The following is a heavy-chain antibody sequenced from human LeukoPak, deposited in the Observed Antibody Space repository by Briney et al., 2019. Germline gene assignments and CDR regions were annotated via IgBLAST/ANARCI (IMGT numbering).Heavy chain of an antibody. D-gene: IGHD4-17*01. CDR1: GFTFSDYA. CDR3: ARILQTTEDYGDYGY. V-gene: IGHV3-64*01. Sequence: GRSLRLSCAASGFTFSDYAMHWVRQAPGKGLEFVSAISSNGGNTYYANSVKGRFTISRDNSKNTLYLQMGSLGADDMAVYYCARILQTTEDYGDYGYWGQGTLVTVSS. CDR2: ISSNGGNT. J-gene: IGHJ4*02.